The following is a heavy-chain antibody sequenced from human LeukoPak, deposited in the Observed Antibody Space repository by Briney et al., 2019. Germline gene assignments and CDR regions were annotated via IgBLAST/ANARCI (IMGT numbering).Heavy chain of an antibody. CDR2: INHSGST. V-gene: IGHV4-34*01. CDR1: GGSIRSYY. J-gene: IGHJ5*02. D-gene: IGHD6-13*01. Sequence: SETLSLTCTVSGGSIRSYYWSWIRQPPGKGLEWIGEINHSGSTNYNPSLKSRVTISVDTSKNQFSLKLSSVTAADTAVYYCARPRSSWFNWFDPWGQGTLVTVSS. CDR3: ARPRSSWFNWFDP.